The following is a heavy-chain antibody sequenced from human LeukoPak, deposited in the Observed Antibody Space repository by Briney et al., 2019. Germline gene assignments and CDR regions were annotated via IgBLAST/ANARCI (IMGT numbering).Heavy chain of an antibody. D-gene: IGHD2/OR15-2a*01. CDR3: ARESLSGNYYGMDV. J-gene: IGHJ6*02. CDR1: GGSISSYY. CDR2: IYYSGST. Sequence: SETLSLTCTVSGGSISSYYWSWIRQPPGKGLEWIGYIYYSGSTNYNPSLKSRVTISIDTSKNQFSLKLSSVTAADTAVYYCARESLSGNYYGMDVWGQGTTVTVSS. V-gene: IGHV4-59*01.